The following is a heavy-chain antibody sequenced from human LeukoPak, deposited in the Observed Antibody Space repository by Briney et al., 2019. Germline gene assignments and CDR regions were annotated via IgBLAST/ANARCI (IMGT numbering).Heavy chain of an antibody. CDR3: ARGVTTLNYYYGMDV. V-gene: IGHV3-11*01. CDR1: GFTFSDYY. D-gene: IGHD4-17*01. CDR2: ISSSGSTI. Sequence: GGSLRLSCAASGFTFSDYYMSWLRQAPGKGLEWVSYISSSGSTIYYADSVKGRFTISRDNAKNSLYLQMNSLRAEDTAVYYCARGVTTLNYYYGMDVWGQGTTVTVSS. J-gene: IGHJ6*02.